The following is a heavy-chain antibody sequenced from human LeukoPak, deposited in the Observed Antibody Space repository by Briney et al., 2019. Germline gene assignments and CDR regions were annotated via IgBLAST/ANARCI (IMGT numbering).Heavy chain of an antibody. CDR1: GFTFSRYS. Sequence: KSGGSLTLSCAASGFTFSRYSMNWVRQAPGKGLEWVSSISTVSRYIYYADSVKGRFTISRDNAKSLLYLQMNNLRAEDTAVYYCARVIEDSGSYFCDYWGQGTLVTVSS. CDR2: ISTVSRYI. J-gene: IGHJ4*02. V-gene: IGHV3-21*06. D-gene: IGHD1-26*01. CDR3: ARVIEDSGSYFCDY.